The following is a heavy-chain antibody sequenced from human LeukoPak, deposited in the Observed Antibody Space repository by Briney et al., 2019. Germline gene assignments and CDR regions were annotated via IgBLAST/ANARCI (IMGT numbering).Heavy chain of an antibody. V-gene: IGHV3-74*01. CDR1: GFTVSSNY. CDR3: ARVGTTSNFYYYYGMDV. Sequence: GGSLRLSCAASGFTVSSNYMSWVRQAPGKGLVWVSRINSDGSTTSYADSVKGRFTISRDNAKNTLYLQMNSLRAEDTAVYYCARVGTTSNFYYYYGMDVWGQGTTVTVSS. J-gene: IGHJ6*02. D-gene: IGHD2/OR15-2a*01. CDR2: INSDGSTT.